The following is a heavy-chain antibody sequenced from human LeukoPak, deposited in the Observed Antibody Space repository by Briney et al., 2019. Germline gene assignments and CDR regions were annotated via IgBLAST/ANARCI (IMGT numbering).Heavy chain of an antibody. D-gene: IGHD3-3*02. V-gene: IGHV4-59*08. J-gene: IGHJ3*02. Sequence: SETLSLTCTVSSGSISNYYWSWFRQSPGKGLEWIAYIYYSGSTNYNSSLKSRVTVFVDTSKNHFSLNLTSVTAAVTAMYYCARHRYIFGYFSAPFDIWGQGTMVTVSS. CDR1: SGSISNYY. CDR3: ARHRYIFGYFSAPFDI. CDR2: IYYSGST.